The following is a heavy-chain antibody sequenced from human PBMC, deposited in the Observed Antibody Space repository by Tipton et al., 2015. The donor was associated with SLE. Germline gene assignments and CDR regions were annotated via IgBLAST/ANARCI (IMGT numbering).Heavy chain of an antibody. V-gene: IGHV4-61*09. J-gene: IGHJ6*03. Sequence: TLSLTCTVSGGSISSGSYYWSWIRQPAGKGLEWIGHIYTSGSTNYNPSLKSRVTISVDTSKNQFSLKLSSVTAADTAVYYCAREDMIAYSRYYYYYMDVWGKGTSVTVSS. D-gene: IGHD2-21*01. CDR1: GGSISSGSYY. CDR3: AREDMIAYSRYYYYYMDV. CDR2: IYTSGST.